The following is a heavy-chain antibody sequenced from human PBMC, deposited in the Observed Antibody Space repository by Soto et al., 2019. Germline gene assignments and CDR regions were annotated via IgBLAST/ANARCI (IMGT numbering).Heavy chain of an antibody. D-gene: IGHD2-15*01. CDR2: IKEGGSEK. CDR3: ARDDSGHFDY. V-gene: IGHV3-7*03. Sequence: GSLRLSCAVSGFTFRTSWMSWVRQAPGKGLEWVAIIKEGGSEKYYADSVRGRFTILRDNDKSSLYLQLNSLRAEDTAIYYCARDDSGHFDYWGRGTLVTVSS. CDR1: GFTFRTSW. J-gene: IGHJ4*02.